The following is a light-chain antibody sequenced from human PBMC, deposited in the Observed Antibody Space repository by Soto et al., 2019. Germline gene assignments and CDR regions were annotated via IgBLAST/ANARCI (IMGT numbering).Light chain of an antibody. CDR1: QSVSSSY. Sequence: EIVLTRSPGTLSLSPGESATLSCRASQSVSSSYLAWYQQKPCQAPRLLIYGASSRATGIPDRFSGSGSGTDFTLTISRLEPEDFAVYYCQQYGSSPQTFGQGTKVDI. V-gene: IGKV3-20*01. J-gene: IGKJ1*01. CDR2: GAS. CDR3: QQYGSSPQT.